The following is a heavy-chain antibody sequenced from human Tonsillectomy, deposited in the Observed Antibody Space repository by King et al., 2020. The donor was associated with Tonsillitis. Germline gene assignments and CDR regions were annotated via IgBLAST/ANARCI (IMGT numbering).Heavy chain of an antibody. CDR3: ARDGCGYYDSSGYYGGD. Sequence: QLVQSGAEVKKPGASVKVSCKASGYTFTSYSISWVRQAPGQGLEWMGWISTYNGNTNCAQKLQGRVTMTTDTSTRTAYIELRSLRSDDTAVYYCARDGCGYYDSSGYYGGDWGQGTLVTVSS. D-gene: IGHD3-22*01. CDR1: GYTFTSYS. CDR2: ISTYNGNT. J-gene: IGHJ4*02. V-gene: IGHV1-18*04.